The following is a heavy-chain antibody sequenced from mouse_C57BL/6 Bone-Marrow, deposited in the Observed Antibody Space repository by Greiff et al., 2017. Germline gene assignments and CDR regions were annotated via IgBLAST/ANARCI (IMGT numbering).Heavy chain of an antibody. CDR1: GYTFTSYW. CDR3: ARSLITTVVADAMDY. Sequence: QVQLQQPGAELVKPGASVKLSCKASGYTFTSYWMHLVKQRPGQGLEWIGMIHPNSGSTNYNEKFKSKATLTVDKSSSTAYMQLSSLTSEDSAVYYCARSLITTVVADAMDYWGQGTSVTVSS. J-gene: IGHJ4*01. D-gene: IGHD1-1*01. CDR2: IHPNSGST. V-gene: IGHV1-64*01.